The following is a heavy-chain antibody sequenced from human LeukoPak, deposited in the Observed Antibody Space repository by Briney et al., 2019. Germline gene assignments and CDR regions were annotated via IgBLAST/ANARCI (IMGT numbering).Heavy chain of an antibody. J-gene: IGHJ3*02. V-gene: IGHV4-59*01. CDR1: GDSISSYY. CDR3: ARDPVAGEAFDI. D-gene: IGHD6-19*01. Sequence: PSETLSLTCTVPGDSISSYYWSWIRQPPGKGLEWIGYIYYSGSTNYNPSLKSRVTISVDTSKNQFSLKLSSVTAADTAVYYCARDPVAGEAFDIWGQGTMVTVSS. CDR2: IYYSGST.